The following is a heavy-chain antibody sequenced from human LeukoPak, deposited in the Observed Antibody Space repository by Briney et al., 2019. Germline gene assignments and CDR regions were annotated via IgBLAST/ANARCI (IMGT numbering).Heavy chain of an antibody. CDR1: GSTFSGFS. CDR2: TSSSTDPT. D-gene: IGHD4-11*01. Sequence: GGSLRLSCAASGSTFSGFSMNWVRLAPGKGLELVSYTSSSTDPTYYADSVKGRFTISRDNAKSSLYLQMNSLRAEDTAVYYCARAVSNYYFWYFDLWGRGTLVTVSS. CDR3: ARAVSNYYFWYFDL. V-gene: IGHV3-48*01. J-gene: IGHJ2*01.